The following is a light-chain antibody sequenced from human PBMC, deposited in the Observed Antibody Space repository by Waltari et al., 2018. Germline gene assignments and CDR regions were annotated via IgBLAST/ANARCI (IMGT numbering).Light chain of an antibody. Sequence: EIVMTQSPATMSVSPGERASLHCRASQSVSSNLAWYQQKPGQAPTLLIYGASTRATGIPARFSGSGSGTEFTLTISSMQSEDFAVYYCQQYNNWPPWTFGQGTKVEIK. CDR2: GAS. CDR3: QQYNNWPPWT. CDR1: QSVSSN. V-gene: IGKV3-15*01. J-gene: IGKJ1*01.